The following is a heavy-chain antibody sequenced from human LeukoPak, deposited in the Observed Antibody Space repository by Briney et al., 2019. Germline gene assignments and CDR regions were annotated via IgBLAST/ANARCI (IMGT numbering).Heavy chain of an antibody. D-gene: IGHD2-2*01. CDR3: ARDRDCSSTSCDYGMGV. J-gene: IGHJ6*02. Sequence: PSQTLSLTCTVSGGSISSGGYYWSWIRQHPGKGLEWIGYIYYSGNTYYNPSLKSRITISVDTSKNQFSLKLSSVTAADTAVYYCARDRDCSSTSCDYGMGVWGQGTTVTVSS. CDR2: IYYSGNT. V-gene: IGHV4-31*03. CDR1: GGSISSGGYY.